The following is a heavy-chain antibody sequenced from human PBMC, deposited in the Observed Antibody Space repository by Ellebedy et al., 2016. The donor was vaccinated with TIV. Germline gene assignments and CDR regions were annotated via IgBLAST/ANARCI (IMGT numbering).Heavy chain of an antibody. J-gene: IGHJ4*02. CDR1: GFTFDDYA. CDR2: ISWNSGDI. D-gene: IGHD4-11*01. V-gene: IGHV3-9*01. CDR3: ALLSGRAVTTYGY. Sequence: SLKISCAASGFTFDDYAMHWVRQAPGKGLEWVSGISWNSGDIAYADSVKGRFTIFRDNAKNSLYLRTNSLRPEDTAFYYCALLSGRAVTTYGYWGQGTLVTVSS.